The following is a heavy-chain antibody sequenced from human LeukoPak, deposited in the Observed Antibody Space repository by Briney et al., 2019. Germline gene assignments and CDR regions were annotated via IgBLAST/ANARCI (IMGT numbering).Heavy chain of an antibody. V-gene: IGHV4-4*02. J-gene: IGHJ6*02. D-gene: IGHD6-19*01. CDR3: ARVSAVAGAYGMDV. CDR1: GGSIITLNW. Sequence: PSETLSLTCALSGGSIITLNWWSWVRQPPGKGLEWIGETYHSGSPKYNPSLMGRVTISVDKSKSQFSLNLTPVTAADTAVYYCARVSAVAGAYGMDVWGQGTTVTVSS. CDR2: TYHSGSP.